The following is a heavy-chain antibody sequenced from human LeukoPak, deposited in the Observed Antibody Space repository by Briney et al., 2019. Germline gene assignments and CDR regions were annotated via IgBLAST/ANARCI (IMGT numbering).Heavy chain of an antibody. CDR1: GFTFSSYA. CDR2: ISYDGSNK. D-gene: IGHD1-14*01. CDR3: ERERGPRVYFDY. Sequence: GGSLRLSCAASGFTFSSYAMHWVRQAPGKGQEWVAVISYDGSNKYYADSVKGRFTISRDNSKNALYLQMNSLRAEDTAVYYCERERGPRVYFDYWGQGTLVTVSS. V-gene: IGHV3-30-3*01. J-gene: IGHJ4*02.